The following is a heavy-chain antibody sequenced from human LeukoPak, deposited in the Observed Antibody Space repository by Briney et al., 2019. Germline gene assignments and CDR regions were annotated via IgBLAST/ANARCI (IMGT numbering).Heavy chain of an antibody. D-gene: IGHD3-22*01. V-gene: IGHV4-39*07. CDR1: DGSISSSSYY. J-gene: IGHJ5*02. CDR2: IYYSGST. CDR3: ARVDSSGYYNWFDP. Sequence: PSETLSLTCTVSDGSISSSSYYWGWIRQPPGKGLEWIGSIYYSGSTYYNPSLKSRVTISVDTSKNQFSLKLSSVTAADTAVYYCARVDSSGYYNWFDPWGQGPLVTVSS.